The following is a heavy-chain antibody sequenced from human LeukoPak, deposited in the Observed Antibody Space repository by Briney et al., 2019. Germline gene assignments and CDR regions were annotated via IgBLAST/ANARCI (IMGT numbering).Heavy chain of an antibody. V-gene: IGHV3-23*01. Sequence: GGSLRLSCAASGFTFSSYAMSWVRQAPGKGLEWVSAISGSGGSTYYADSVKGRFTISRNNSKNTLYLQMNSLRAEDTAVYYCAKAGRYFDWFDPWGQGTLVTVSS. J-gene: IGHJ5*02. CDR2: ISGSGGST. CDR3: AKAGRYFDWFDP. D-gene: IGHD3-9*01. CDR1: GFTFSSYA.